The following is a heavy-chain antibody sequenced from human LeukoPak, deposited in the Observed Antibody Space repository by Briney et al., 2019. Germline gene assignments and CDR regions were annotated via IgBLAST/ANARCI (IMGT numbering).Heavy chain of an antibody. J-gene: IGHJ2*01. CDR3: ARGKPGIAAAGPFSRRNWYFDL. CDR1: GGAIISGSYY. CDR2: ISTSGNT. Sequence: SQTLSLTCTVSGGAIISGSYYWSWIRQPAGKGLEWVGRISTSGNTNYNPSLKSRVTISVDTSKNQFSLKLSSVTAADTAVYYCARGKPGIAAAGPFSRRNWYFDLWGRGTLVTVSS. D-gene: IGHD6-13*01. V-gene: IGHV4-61*02.